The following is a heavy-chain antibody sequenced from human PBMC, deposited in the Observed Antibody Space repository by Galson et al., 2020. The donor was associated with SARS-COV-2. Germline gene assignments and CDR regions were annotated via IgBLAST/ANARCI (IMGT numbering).Heavy chain of an antibody. D-gene: IGHD3-10*01. V-gene: IGHV4-30-4*01. CDR3: ARSAGVRGVIVGFDP. Sequence: ASETLSLTCTVSGDSINNDDYYWSWIRQPPGKGLEWIGHIFYSGSTYYNPSLKSRVIISVDTSKNQFSLRLTSVTATDTAVYYCARSAGVRGVIVGFDPWGQGTLVTVTS. CDR2: IFYSGST. J-gene: IGHJ5*02. CDR1: GDSINNDDYY.